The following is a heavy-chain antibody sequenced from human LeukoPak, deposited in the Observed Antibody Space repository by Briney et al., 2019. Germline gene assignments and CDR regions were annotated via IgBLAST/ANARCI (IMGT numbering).Heavy chain of an antibody. CDR2: ISSSSSYI. Sequence: PGGSLRLSCAASGFTFSSYSMNWVRQAPGKGLEWVSSISSSSSYIYYADSVKGRFTISRDNAKNSLYLQMNSLRAEDTAVYYCARDGGYYDILTGSIDYWGQGTLVTVPS. V-gene: IGHV3-21*01. CDR3: ARDGGYYDILTGSIDY. D-gene: IGHD3-9*01. CDR1: GFTFSSYS. J-gene: IGHJ4*02.